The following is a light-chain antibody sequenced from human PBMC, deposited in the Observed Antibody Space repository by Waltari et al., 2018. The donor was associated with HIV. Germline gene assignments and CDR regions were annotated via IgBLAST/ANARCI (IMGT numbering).Light chain of an antibody. Sequence: QSALTQPASLSGSPGPSITIPCTGTSSDGWSYYLVFGYQQHPGKAPILMIYEVSKRPSGVSNRFSGSKSGNTASLTISGLQAEDEADYYCCSYAGSSTWVFGGGTKLTVL. CDR2: EVS. CDR3: CSYAGSSTWV. CDR1: SSDGWSYYL. J-gene: IGLJ3*02. V-gene: IGLV2-23*02.